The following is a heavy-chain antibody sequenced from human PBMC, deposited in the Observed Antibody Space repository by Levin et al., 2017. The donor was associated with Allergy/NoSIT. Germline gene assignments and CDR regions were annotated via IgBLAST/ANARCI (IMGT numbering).Heavy chain of an antibody. CDR2: IYPKTGGT. V-gene: IGHV1-2*06. J-gene: IGHJ5*02. Sequence: PGESLKISCQASGYTFTDYYIHWVRQAPGQGLEWMGRIYPKTGGTNFAQMFQGRVTMTRDTSISAAYMELSRLTSDDTAVYYCARVGTGSLSSFPSWGQGTLVTVSS. CDR3: ARVGTGSLSSFPS. CDR1: GYTFTDYY. D-gene: IGHD3-10*01.